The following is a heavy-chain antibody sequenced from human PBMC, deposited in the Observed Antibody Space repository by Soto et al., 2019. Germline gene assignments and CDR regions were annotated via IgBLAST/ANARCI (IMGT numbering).Heavy chain of an antibody. Sequence: QVQLQQWGAGLLKPSETLSLTCAVYGESFSGYFWTWIRQPPGKGLEWIGEINHSGSTNYSPSLKSRVTISVDTSKNQFSLKLNSVTAADTAVYYCARGDLKGSYWGQGTLVTVSS. CDR3: ARGDLKGSY. V-gene: IGHV4-34*01. J-gene: IGHJ4*02. CDR2: INHSGST. CDR1: GESFSGYF.